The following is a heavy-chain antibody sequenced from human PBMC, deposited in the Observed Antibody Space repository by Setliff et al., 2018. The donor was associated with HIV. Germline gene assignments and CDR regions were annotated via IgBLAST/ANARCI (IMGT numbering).Heavy chain of an antibody. J-gene: IGHJ4*02. D-gene: IGHD4-4*01. V-gene: IGHV3-30*02. CDR3: VKDQEYSYDY. CDR2: IRYDGSYR. CDR1: GLTFISYG. Sequence: GGSLRLSCAVSGLTFISYGMYWVRQAPGKGLEWVAFIRYDGSYRYYVDSVKGRFTISRDNSKNTVYLQMSSLRTEDTAVYYCVKDQEYSYDYWGQGTLVTVSS.